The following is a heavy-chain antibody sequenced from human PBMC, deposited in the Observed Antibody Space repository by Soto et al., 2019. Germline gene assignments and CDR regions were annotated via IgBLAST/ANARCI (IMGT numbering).Heavy chain of an antibody. D-gene: IGHD1-26*01. V-gene: IGHV3-7*03. CDR3: ARCRSYGMEGVERAVDI. J-gene: IGHJ3*02. CDR1: GFTFSHFW. CDR2: IKSDGSEN. Sequence: VQLVESGGGLVQPGGSLRLSCAASGFTFSHFWMNWVRQAPGKGLEWVANIKSDGSENYYADSVKGRFTFPRDNPKNTLYLQMDSLRVEDTAVYYCARCRSYGMEGVERAVDIWGQGTKVTVSS.